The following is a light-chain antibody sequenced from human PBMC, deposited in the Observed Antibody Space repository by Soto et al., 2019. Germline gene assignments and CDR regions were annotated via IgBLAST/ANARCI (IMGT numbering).Light chain of an antibody. CDR2: WAS. CDR3: QQYYSSPRT. J-gene: IGKJ2*01. Sequence: DIVMTQSPDSLAVSLGERATINCKSSQSVLYSSTNKNYLAWYQQKAGQPPKLLIYWASTRESGVPDRISGSGSGTDFTLTISSLQAEDVAVYYCQQYYSSPRTFGQGTKLVIK. CDR1: QSVLYSSTNKNY. V-gene: IGKV4-1*01.